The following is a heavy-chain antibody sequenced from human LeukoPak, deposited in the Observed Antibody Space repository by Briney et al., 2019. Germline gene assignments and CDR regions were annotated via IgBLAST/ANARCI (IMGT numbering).Heavy chain of an antibody. J-gene: IGHJ3*02. D-gene: IGHD3-22*01. Sequence: ASVKVSCKASGYTFTGYYMHWVRQAPGQGLDWMGWINPNSGGTNYAQKFQGRVTMTRDTSISTAYMELSRLRSDDTAVYYCARVLDDSGGYYFILGAFDIWGLGTMVTVST. V-gene: IGHV1-2*02. CDR1: GYTFTGYY. CDR2: INPNSGGT. CDR3: ARVLDDSGGYYFILGAFDI.